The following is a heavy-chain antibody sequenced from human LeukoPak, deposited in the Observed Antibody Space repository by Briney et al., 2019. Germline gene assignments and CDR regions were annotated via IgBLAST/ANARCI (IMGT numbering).Heavy chain of an antibody. CDR1: GYTFTNYG. CDR2: ISAYNGDT. CDR3: GRVDMATTKDY. D-gene: IGHD5-24*01. Sequence: ASVKVSCKAFGYTFTNYGITWVRQAPGQGLEWMGWISAYNGDTKYGQNFQGRVTMTTDTSTSTAYMDLRSLSSGDTAVYYCGRVDMATTKDYWGQGTLVTVSS. J-gene: IGHJ4*02. V-gene: IGHV1-18*01.